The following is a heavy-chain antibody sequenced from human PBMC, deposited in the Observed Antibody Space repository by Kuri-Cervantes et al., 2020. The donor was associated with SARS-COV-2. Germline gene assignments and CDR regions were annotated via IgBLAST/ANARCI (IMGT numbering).Heavy chain of an antibody. CDR2: ISAYNGNT. Sequence: ASVKVSCKASGYTFTSYGITWVRQAPGQGLEWMGWISAYNGNTNYAQKLQGRVTMTTDTSTSTAYMELRSLGSDDTAVYYCARSRGESSTWYYIDYWGQGTLVTVSS. CDR1: GYTFTSYG. V-gene: IGHV1-18*01. CDR3: ARSRGESSTWYYIDY. J-gene: IGHJ4*02. D-gene: IGHD6-13*01.